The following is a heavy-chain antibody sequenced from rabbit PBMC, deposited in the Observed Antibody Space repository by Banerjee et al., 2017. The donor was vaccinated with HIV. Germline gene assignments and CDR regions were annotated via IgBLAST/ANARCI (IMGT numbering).Heavy chain of an antibody. CDR1: GFSFSSSYW. V-gene: IGHV1S45*01. D-gene: IGHD6-1*01. CDR3: ARWYTYGYAGYAYATEYYFNL. Sequence: QEQLEESGGDLVKPEGSLTLTCTASGFSFSSSYWICWVRQAPGKGLEWIACIYAGSSGSTYYASWAKGRFTISKTSSTTVTLQMTSLTAADTATYFCARWYTYGYAGYAYATEYYFNLWGPGTLVTVS. CDR2: IYAGSSGST. J-gene: IGHJ4*01.